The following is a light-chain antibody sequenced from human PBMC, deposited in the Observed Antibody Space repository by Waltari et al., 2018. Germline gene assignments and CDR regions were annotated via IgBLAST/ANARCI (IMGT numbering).Light chain of an antibody. CDR2: KTN. CDR1: SCSVSDTFY. CDR3: LMYMGSGIWV. V-gene: IGLV8-61*01. Sequence: QTVVTQDPSFTVSPGGTVPLTCALSSCSVSDTFYATWYQQTPGQAPRTVVYKTNSRSSGVPDRFSGSIRGNKAALTITGAQADDESDYYCLMYMGSGIWVFGGGTKLTVL. J-gene: IGLJ3*02.